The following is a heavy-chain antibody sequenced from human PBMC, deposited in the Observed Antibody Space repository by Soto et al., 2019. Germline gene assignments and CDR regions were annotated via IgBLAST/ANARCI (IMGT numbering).Heavy chain of an antibody. V-gene: IGHV4-31*03. J-gene: IGHJ5*02. CDR1: GGSISSGDYY. D-gene: IGHD2-2*01. Sequence: PSETLSLTCTVSGGSISSGDYYWSWIRQHPGKGLEWIGYIYYSGSTYYNPSLKSRVTISVDTSKNQFSLKLSSVTAADTAVYYCARGPSWNIVLGQRWFDPWGQGTLVTVSS. CDR2: IYYSGST. CDR3: ARGPSWNIVLGQRWFDP.